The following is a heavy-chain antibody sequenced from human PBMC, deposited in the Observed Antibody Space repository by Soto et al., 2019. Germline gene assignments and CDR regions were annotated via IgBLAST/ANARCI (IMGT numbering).Heavy chain of an antibody. CDR3: ARSQGSSTSLEIYYYYYYGMDV. CDR1: GGTFGNYA. D-gene: IGHD2-2*01. V-gene: IGHV1-69*01. J-gene: IGHJ6*02. CDR2: IIPIPGTA. Sequence: QVPLVQSGAEVKKPGSSVKVSCKASGGTFGNYAISWVRQAPGQGLEWMGGIIPIPGTANYAQKFQGRVTIAADESTSTAYMGLSSLRSEDTAVYYCARSQGSSTSLEIYYYYYYGMDVWGQGTTVTVSS.